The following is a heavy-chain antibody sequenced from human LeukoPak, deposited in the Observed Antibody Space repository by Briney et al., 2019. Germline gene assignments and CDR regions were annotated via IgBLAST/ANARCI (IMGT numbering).Heavy chain of an antibody. CDR1: GYTFTGYY. D-gene: IGHD5/OR15-5a*01. Sequence: ASVKVSCKASGYTFTGYYMHWVRQAPGQGLEWMAWIDPKSGATNYAQRFQGRVTMTRDTSIITAYMELSRLRSDDTAMYYCARVSSTHHYYMDVWGRGTTVTVS. CDR3: ARVSSTHHYYMDV. V-gene: IGHV1-2*02. J-gene: IGHJ6*03. CDR2: IDPKSGAT.